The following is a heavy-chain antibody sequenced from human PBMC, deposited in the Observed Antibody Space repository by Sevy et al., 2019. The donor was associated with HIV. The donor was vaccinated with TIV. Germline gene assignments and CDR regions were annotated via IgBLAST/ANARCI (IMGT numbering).Heavy chain of an antibody. CDR3: ARDPGNSGNY. D-gene: IGHD1-1*01. CDR2: VWYDGSDK. Sequence: GGSLRLSCAASGFSFSSYGMHWVRQAPGKGLEWVALVWYDGSDKYYADSVKGRFTISRDNSKNTLYLQMDSLRPEDTTIYYCARDPGNSGNYWGQGTLVTVSS. CDR1: GFSFSSYG. J-gene: IGHJ4*02. V-gene: IGHV3-30*02.